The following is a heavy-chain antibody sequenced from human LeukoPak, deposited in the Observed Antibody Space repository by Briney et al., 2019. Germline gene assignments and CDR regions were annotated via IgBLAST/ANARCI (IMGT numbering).Heavy chain of an antibody. CDR1: GFTFSSYS. CDR2: ISSSSSYI. J-gene: IGHJ3*02. CDR3: AREVGYCSGGSCSDAFDI. V-gene: IGHV3-21*01. Sequence: GGSLRLSCAASGFTFSSYSMNWVRQAPGKGLEWVSSISSSSSYIYYADSVKGRFTISRDNAKNSLYLQMNSLRAEDTAVYYCAREVGYCSGGSCSDAFDIWGQGTMVTVSS. D-gene: IGHD2-15*01.